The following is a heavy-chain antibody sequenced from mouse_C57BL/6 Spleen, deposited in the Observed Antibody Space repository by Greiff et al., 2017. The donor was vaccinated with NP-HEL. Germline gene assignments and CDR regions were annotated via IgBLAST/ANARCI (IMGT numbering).Heavy chain of an antibody. J-gene: IGHJ3*01. D-gene: IGHD2-4*01. CDR3: ARRGGLRGDWFAY. CDR1: GYTFTSYW. V-gene: IGHV1-61*01. Sequence: VQLQQPGAELVRPGSSVKLSCKASGYTFTSYWMDWVKQRPGQGLEWIGNIYPSDSETHYNQKFKDKATLTVDKSSSTAYMQLSSLTSEDSAVYYCARRGGLRGDWFAYWGQGTLVTVSA. CDR2: IYPSDSET.